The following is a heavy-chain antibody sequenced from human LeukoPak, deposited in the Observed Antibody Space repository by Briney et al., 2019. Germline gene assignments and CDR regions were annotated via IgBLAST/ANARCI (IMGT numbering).Heavy chain of an antibody. V-gene: IGHV3-30*18. D-gene: IGHD6-6*01. J-gene: IGHJ6*02. CDR1: GFTFSSYG. Sequence: GRSLRLSCAASGFTFSSYGMHWVRQAPGKGLEWVAVISYDGSNKYYADSVKGRFTISRDNSKNTLYLQMNSLRAEDTAVYYCAKDQYSSSFLGDYGMDVWGQGTTVTVSS. CDR2: ISYDGSNK. CDR3: AKDQYSSSFLGDYGMDV.